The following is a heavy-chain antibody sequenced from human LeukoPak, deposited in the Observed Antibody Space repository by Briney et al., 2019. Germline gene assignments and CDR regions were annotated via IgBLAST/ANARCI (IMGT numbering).Heavy chain of an antibody. Sequence: GASVTVSCKTSGYTFSDYYIHWIRQAPGQGLEWVGWINPNSGDTDYAQKLQGRVTMTTDTSTSTAYMELRSLRSDDTAVYYCARALTTATRPSQPFDYWGQGTLVTVSS. CDR3: ARALTTATRPSQPFDY. D-gene: IGHD4-17*01. CDR2: INPNSGDT. CDR1: GYTFSDYY. J-gene: IGHJ4*02. V-gene: IGHV1-2*02.